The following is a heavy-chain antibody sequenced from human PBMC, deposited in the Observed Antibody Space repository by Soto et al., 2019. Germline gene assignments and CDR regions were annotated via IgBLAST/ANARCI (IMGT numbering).Heavy chain of an antibody. V-gene: IGHV3-73*01. Sequence: KVSCKASGGTFSSYAISWVRQASGKGLEWVGRIRSKANSYATAYAASVKGRFTISRDDSKNTAYLQMNSLKTEDTAVYYCTRRMVRGEYGMDVWGQGTTVTVSS. J-gene: IGHJ6*02. CDR2: IRSKANSYAT. CDR3: TRRMVRGEYGMDV. CDR1: GGTFSSYA. D-gene: IGHD3-10*01.